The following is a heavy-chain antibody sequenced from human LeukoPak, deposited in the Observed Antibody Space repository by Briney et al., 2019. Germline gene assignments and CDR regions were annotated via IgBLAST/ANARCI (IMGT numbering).Heavy chain of an antibody. V-gene: IGHV3-74*01. CDR2: INTDGSTT. J-gene: IGHJ4*02. CDR3: ARGPKSDWHYFDY. Sequence: PRGSLRLSCAASGFIFSSYWMHWVRQVPGKWLVWVSRINTDGSTTTYADSVKGRFTISRDNAKNTLYLKMDSLRAEDTAVYYCARGPKSDWHYFDYWGQGTLVTVSS. D-gene: IGHD3-9*01. CDR1: GFIFSSYW.